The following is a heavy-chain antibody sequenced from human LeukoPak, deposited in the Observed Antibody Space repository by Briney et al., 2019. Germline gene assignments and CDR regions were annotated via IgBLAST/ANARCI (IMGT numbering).Heavy chain of an antibody. CDR3: ARSLKVLAALDVFDI. V-gene: IGHV3-21*01. CDR1: EFTFSSHS. Sequence: GGSLRPSCAASEFTFSSHSMNWVRQAPGKGLEWVSSISRSGGSIYYADSLKGRFTISRDNAKNSLYLQMNSLRAEDTAVYFCARSLKVLAALDVFDIWGQGTMVTVSS. CDR2: ISRSGGSI. J-gene: IGHJ3*02. D-gene: IGHD3-3*02.